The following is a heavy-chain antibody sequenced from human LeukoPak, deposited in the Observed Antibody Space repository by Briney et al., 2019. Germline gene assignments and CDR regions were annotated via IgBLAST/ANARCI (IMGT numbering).Heavy chain of an antibody. Sequence: SETLSLTCIVSGGSISSYYWSWIRQPPGKGLEWIGEINDSGRTTYNTSLKSRVTISVDTSKNQFSLKLSSVTAADTAVYYCARPSEKFQVNAFDIWGQGTMVTVSS. D-gene: IGHD1-26*01. J-gene: IGHJ3*02. CDR1: GGSISSYY. V-gene: IGHV4-34*01. CDR3: ARPSEKFQVNAFDI. CDR2: INDSGRT.